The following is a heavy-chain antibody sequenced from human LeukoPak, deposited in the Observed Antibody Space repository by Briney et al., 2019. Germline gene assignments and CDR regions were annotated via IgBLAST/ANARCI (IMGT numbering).Heavy chain of an antibody. CDR2: IYYSGST. J-gene: IGHJ3*02. V-gene: IGHV4-31*03. D-gene: IGHD2-2*01. CDR3: AREGVPAANDAFDI. CDR1: GGSISSGGYY. Sequence: PSQPLSLTCTVSGGSISSGGYYWSWIRQHPGKGLEWIGYIYYSGSTYYNPSLKSRVTISVDTSKNQFSLKLSSVTAADTAVYYCAREGVPAANDAFDIWGQGTMVTVSS.